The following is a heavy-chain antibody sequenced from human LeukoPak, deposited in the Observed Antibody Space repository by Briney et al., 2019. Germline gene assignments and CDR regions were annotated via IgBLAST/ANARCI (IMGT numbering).Heavy chain of an antibody. CDR3: WRTAMGPFFY. J-gene: IGHJ4*02. CDR1: GGSISSYY. V-gene: IGHV4-59*12. D-gene: IGHD5-18*01. Sequence: SETLSLPCTVSGGSISSYYWSWIRQPPGKGLEWLGYIDYSGSTNYNPALKSRVTISLNTSNNHFSLKLISVTAADTAVYYCWRTAMGPFFYWGQGTLVTVSS. CDR2: IDYSGST.